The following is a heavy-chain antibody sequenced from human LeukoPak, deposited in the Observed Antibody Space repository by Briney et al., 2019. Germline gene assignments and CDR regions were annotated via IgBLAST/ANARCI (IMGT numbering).Heavy chain of an antibody. CDR1: GYTFTGYY. Sequence: GASVKVSCKASGYTFTGYYMHWVRQAPGQGLEWMGWMNPNSGNTGYAQKFQGRVTITRNTSISTAYMELSSLRSEDTAVYYCARGRIQLWLRSSYYYYYMDVWGKGTTVTVSS. CDR2: MNPNSGNT. J-gene: IGHJ6*03. CDR3: ARGRIQLWLRSSYYYYYMDV. D-gene: IGHD5-18*01. V-gene: IGHV1-8*03.